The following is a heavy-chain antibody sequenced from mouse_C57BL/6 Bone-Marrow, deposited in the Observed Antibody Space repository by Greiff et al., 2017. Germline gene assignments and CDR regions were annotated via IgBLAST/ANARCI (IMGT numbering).Heavy chain of an antibody. CDR2: INPNNGGT. V-gene: IGHV1-26*01. CDR3: ARGIWDDYAMDY. Sequence: EVQLQQSGPELVKPGASVKISCKASGYTFTDYYMNWVKQSHGKSLEWIGDINPNNGGTSYNQKFKGKATLTVDKSSSTAYMELSSLTSEDSAVYYCARGIWDDYAMDYWGQGTSVTVSS. CDR1: GYTFTDYY. J-gene: IGHJ4*01. D-gene: IGHD4-1*01.